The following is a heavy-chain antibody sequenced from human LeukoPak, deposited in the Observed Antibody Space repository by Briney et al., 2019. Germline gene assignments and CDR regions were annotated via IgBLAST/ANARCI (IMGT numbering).Heavy chain of an antibody. J-gene: IGHJ3*02. D-gene: IGHD6-19*01. CDR3: ARDRDSSGWYGAFDI. V-gene: IGHV1-46*01. CDR2: INPSGGST. CDR1: GYTFTSYY. Sequence: ASVKISCKASGYTFTSYYMHWVRQAPGQGLEWMGIINPSGGSTSYAQKFQGRVTMTRDTSTSTVYMELSSLRSEDTAVYYCARDRDSSGWYGAFDIWGQGTMVTVSS.